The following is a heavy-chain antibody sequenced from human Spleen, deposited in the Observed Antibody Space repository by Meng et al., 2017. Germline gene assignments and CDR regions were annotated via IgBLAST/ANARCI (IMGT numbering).Heavy chain of an antibody. V-gene: IGHV4-34*01. Sequence: VQLHTWGAGLLKPSETLAPTCVFSGGAFSDYYWCWIRQPPGKGLEWIGEINHSGSTNYNPALESRATISVDTSQNNLSLKLSSVTAADSAVYYCARGPTTMAHDFDYWGQGTLVTVSS. CDR3: ARGPTTMAHDFDY. D-gene: IGHD4-11*01. CDR1: GGAFSDYY. CDR2: INHSGST. J-gene: IGHJ4*02.